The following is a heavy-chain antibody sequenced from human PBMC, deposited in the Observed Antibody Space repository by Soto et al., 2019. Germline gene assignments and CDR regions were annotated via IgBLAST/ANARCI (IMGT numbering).Heavy chain of an antibody. D-gene: IGHD3-3*01. CDR3: ARGGGDFWSGYYSYYGMDV. V-gene: IGHV3-13*01. CDR1: GFTFSSYG. J-gene: IGHJ6*02. CDR2: IGTAGDT. Sequence: VQLVESGGGVVQPGRSLRLSCAASGFTFSSYGMHWVRQAPGKGLEWVAVIGTAGDTYYPGSVKGRFTISRENAKNSLYLQMNSLRAEDTAVYYCARGGGDFWSGYYSYYGMDVWGQGTSVTVSS.